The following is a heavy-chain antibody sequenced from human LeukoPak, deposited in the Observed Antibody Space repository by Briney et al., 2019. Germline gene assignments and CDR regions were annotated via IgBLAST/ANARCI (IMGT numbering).Heavy chain of an antibody. Sequence: GGSLKLSCAASEFTVSSNSMTWFRQAPGKGLEWVATIKEDGSEKYYVDSVKGRFTISRDNAKNSLELQMNSLRAEDTAVYYCARGNTCGNWGQGTLVTVSS. J-gene: IGHJ4*02. CDR1: EFTVSSNS. D-gene: IGHD1/OR15-1a*01. V-gene: IGHV3-7*01. CDR3: ARGNTCGN. CDR2: IKEDGSEK.